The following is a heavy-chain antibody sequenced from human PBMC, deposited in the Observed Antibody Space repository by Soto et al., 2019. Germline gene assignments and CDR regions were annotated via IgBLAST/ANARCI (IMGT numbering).Heavy chain of an antibody. CDR3: AKVSGSYSPRAGYFDY. V-gene: IGHV3-30*18. J-gene: IGHJ4*02. D-gene: IGHD1-26*01. CDR1: GFTFSSYG. Sequence: GGSLRLSCAASGFTFSSYGMHWVRQAPGKGLEWVAVISYDGSNKYYADSVKGRFTISRDNSKNTLYLQMNSLRAEDTAVYYCAKVSGSYSPRAGYFDYWGQGTLVTVSS. CDR2: ISYDGSNK.